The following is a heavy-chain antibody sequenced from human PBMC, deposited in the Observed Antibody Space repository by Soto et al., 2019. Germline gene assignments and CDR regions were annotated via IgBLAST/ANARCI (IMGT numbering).Heavy chain of an antibody. V-gene: IGHV3-23*01. D-gene: IGHD4-4*01. Sequence: EVQLLESGGGLVQPGGSLRLSCAASGFAFSTYAMSWVRQAPGKGLEWVSAITDSGGNTYYADSVKGRFTISRDNSKNTLYLQMNSVRAEDTAVYYCAKEDLTRRTAFQHWGQGTLVTVSS. CDR1: GFAFSTYA. J-gene: IGHJ1*01. CDR3: AKEDLTRRTAFQH. CDR2: ITDSGGNT.